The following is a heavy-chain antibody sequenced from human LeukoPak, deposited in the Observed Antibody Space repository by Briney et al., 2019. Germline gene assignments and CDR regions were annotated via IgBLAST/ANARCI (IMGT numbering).Heavy chain of an antibody. Sequence: PSETLSLTCTVSGGSISSSSYHWGWIRQPPGKGLEWIGSIYYSGSTCYNPSLKSRVTISVDTSKNQFSLKLSSVTAADTAVYYCASQTHFDWELPPFDYWGQGTLVTVSS. CDR2: IYYSGST. CDR3: ASQTHFDWELPPFDY. D-gene: IGHD1-26*01. V-gene: IGHV4-39*01. J-gene: IGHJ4*02. CDR1: GGSISSSSYH.